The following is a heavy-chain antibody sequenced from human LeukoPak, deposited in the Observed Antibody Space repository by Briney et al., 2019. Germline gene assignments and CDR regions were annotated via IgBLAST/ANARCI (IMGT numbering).Heavy chain of an antibody. Sequence: PGGSLRLSCAASGFTFSSYGMHWVRQAPGKGLEWVAVISYDGSNKYYADSVKGRFTISRDNSKNTLYLQMNSLRAEDTAVYYCAKGHTSSSWSSCDYWGQGTLVTVSS. J-gene: IGHJ4*02. CDR1: GFTFSSYG. CDR2: ISYDGSNK. CDR3: AKGHTSSSWSSCDY. D-gene: IGHD6-13*01. V-gene: IGHV3-30*18.